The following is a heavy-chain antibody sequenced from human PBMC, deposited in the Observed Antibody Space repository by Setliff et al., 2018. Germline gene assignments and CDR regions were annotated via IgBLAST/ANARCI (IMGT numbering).Heavy chain of an antibody. Sequence: SETLSLTCAVSGVSVNSLTWWSWVRQTPGKGLEWIGFIYHDGNPKFNPSVNYNPPLKSRVTMSIDKSKNQFSLNLRSVTAADTAVYYCTRGGERYHTANWGQGTLVTVSS. CDR2: IYHDGNP. CDR1: GVSVNSLTW. V-gene: IGHV4-28*03. D-gene: IGHD2-2*01. J-gene: IGHJ4*02. CDR3: TRGGERYHTAN.